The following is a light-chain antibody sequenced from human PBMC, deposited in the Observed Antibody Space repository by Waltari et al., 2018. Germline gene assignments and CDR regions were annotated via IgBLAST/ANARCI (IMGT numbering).Light chain of an antibody. Sequence: DIQMTQSPSSLSASVGDSVTITCRASQSISIYLNWYQQKPGKAPKLLISAVSSLQSGVPSRFSGSGSGTDFALTISSLQPEDCATYYCQQSSRTPPWTFGPGTKVEI. V-gene: IGKV1-39*01. J-gene: IGKJ1*01. CDR1: QSISIY. CDR2: AVS. CDR3: QQSSRTPPWT.